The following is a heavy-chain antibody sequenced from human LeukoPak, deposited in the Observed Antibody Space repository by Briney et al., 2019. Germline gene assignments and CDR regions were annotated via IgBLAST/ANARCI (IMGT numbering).Heavy chain of an antibody. D-gene: IGHD1-7*01. CDR3: ARDHRMRVRGYGKTGTTALDY. CDR1: GFTFSSYD. J-gene: IGHJ4*02. Sequence: GGSLRLSCAASGFTFSSYDMSWVRQAPGKGLAGVSGVSGSGGSRNYAGSVKGRFTISRDNSEKRLYLQMNSLRAEDTAVYFCARDHRMRVRGYGKTGTTALDYWGQGTLVTVSS. CDR2: VSGSGGSR. V-gene: IGHV3-23*01.